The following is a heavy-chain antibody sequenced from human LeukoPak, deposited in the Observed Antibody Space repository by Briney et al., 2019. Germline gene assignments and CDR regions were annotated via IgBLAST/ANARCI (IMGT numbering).Heavy chain of an antibody. D-gene: IGHD3-3*01. CDR1: GFSLSTSGVG. Sequence: SGPTLVNPTQTLTLTCTFSGFSLSTSGVGVGWIRQPPGKALEWLALIYWDDDKRYSPSLKSRLTITKDTSKSQVVLTMTNMDPVDTATYYCAHVKAYYDFWSGYSGYFDYWGQGTLVTVSS. V-gene: IGHV2-5*02. CDR3: AHVKAYYDFWSGYSGYFDY. J-gene: IGHJ4*02. CDR2: IYWDDDK.